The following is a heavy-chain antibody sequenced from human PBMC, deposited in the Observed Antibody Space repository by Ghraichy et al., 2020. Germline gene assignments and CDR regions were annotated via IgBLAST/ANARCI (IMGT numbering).Heavy chain of an antibody. Sequence: GESLNISCSASGFSFSNCAMHWVRQAPGKGLEYVSGISSSGDSTYYADSVKGRFTSSRDNSKNTLYLQMSSLRAEDTAVYFCVRDLYGSGWFDYYYYGMDVWGQGTTVTVSS. CDR3: VRDLYGSGWFDYYYYGMDV. CDR1: GFSFSNCA. D-gene: IGHD6-19*01. CDR2: ISSSGDST. V-gene: IGHV3-64D*06. J-gene: IGHJ6*02.